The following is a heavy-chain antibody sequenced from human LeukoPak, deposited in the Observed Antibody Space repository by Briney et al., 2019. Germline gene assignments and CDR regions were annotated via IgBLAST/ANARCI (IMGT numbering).Heavy chain of an antibody. CDR1: GGTFSSYA. V-gene: IGHV1-69*01. CDR3: ASSSGSYSFMDAFDI. J-gene: IGHJ3*02. CDR2: IIPIFGTA. Sequence: SVKVSCKASGGTFSSYAISWVRQAPGQGLEWMGGIIPIFGTANYALKFQGRVTITADESTSTAYMELSSLRSEDTAVYYCASSSGSYSFMDAFDIWGQGTMVTVSS. D-gene: IGHD1-26*01.